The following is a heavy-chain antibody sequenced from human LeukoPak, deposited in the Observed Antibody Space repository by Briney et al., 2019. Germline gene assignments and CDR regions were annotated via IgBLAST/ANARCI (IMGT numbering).Heavy chain of an antibody. V-gene: IGHV3-48*01. CDR1: GFTFSSYS. J-gene: IGHJ6*03. CDR3: ARGPIAVAVYYYYYYMDV. Sequence: GGSLRLSCAASGFTFSSYSMNWVRQAPGKGLEWVSYISSSSSTIYYADSVKGRFTISRDNAKNSLYLQMNSLRAEDTAVYYCARGPIAVAVYYYYYYMDVWGKGTTVTVSS. CDR2: ISSSSSTI. D-gene: IGHD6-19*01.